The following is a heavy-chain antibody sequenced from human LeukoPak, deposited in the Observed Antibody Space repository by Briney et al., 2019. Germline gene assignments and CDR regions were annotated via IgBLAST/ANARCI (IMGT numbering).Heavy chain of an antibody. D-gene: IGHD3-22*01. V-gene: IGHV3-30-3*01. Sequence: GGTLRLSCAASGFTFSSYAMHWVRQAPGKGLEWVAVISYDGSNKYYADSVKGRFTISRDNSKNTLYLQMNSLRAEDTAVYYCARDDWEYSSGYSPMDYWGQGTLVTVSS. J-gene: IGHJ4*02. CDR3: ARDDWEYSSGYSPMDY. CDR2: ISYDGSNK. CDR1: GFTFSSYA.